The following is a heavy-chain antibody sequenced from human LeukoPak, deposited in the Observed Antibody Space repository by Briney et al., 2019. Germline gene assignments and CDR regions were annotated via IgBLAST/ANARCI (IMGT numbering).Heavy chain of an antibody. CDR1: GFPFSTSW. Sequence: GGSLRLSCAASGFPFSTSWMHWVRQSPGKGLMWVSHINSDGSNTMYADSVKGRFTISRDNAKNSVYLQMSGLRAEDTAVYYCARDALAGEKPEYFFDYWGQGTLVTVSS. J-gene: IGHJ4*02. CDR2: INSDGSNT. CDR3: ARDALAGEKPEYFFDY. V-gene: IGHV3-74*03.